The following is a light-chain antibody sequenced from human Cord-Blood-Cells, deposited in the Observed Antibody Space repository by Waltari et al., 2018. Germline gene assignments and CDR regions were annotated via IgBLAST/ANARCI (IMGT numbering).Light chain of an antibody. CDR3: CSYAGSVV. J-gene: IGLJ2*01. V-gene: IGLV2-23*01. CDR2: EGS. Sequence: QSALTQPASVSGSPGQSITISCPGTSSDVGSYNLVSWYQQHPGKAPKLMIYEGSKRPSGFANRFAGSKSANTASLTISGLQAEDEADYYCCSYAGSVVFGGGTKLTVL. CDR1: SSDVGSYNL.